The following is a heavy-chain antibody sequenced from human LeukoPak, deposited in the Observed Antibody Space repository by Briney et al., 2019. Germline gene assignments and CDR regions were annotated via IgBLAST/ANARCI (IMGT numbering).Heavy chain of an antibody. CDR2: ISGSGGST. V-gene: IGHV3-23*01. J-gene: IGHJ4*02. Sequence: GGSLRLSCAASGFTFSSYAMSWVRQAPGKGLEWVSAISGSGGSTYYADSVKGRFTISRDNTKNSLFLQMNSLRAEDTAVYYCARERLEGGLDYWGQGTQVIVSS. CDR3: ARERLEGGLDY. D-gene: IGHD1-26*01. CDR1: GFTFSSYA.